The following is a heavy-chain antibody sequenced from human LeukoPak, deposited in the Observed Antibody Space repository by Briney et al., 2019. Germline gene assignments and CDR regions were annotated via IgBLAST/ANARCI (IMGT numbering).Heavy chain of an antibody. Sequence: GGSLRLSCAASGFTFSSYWRSWVRQAPGKVLGWVANIQQDGSEKYYVESVKVRFNIHKDNAKNSLYLQMNGLRAEDTAVYYCARSGGTNGFSIDAFDIWGQGTMVTVSS. CDR3: ARSGGTNGFSIDAFDI. J-gene: IGHJ3*02. CDR2: IQQDGSEK. V-gene: IGHV3-7*01. CDR1: GFTFSSYW. D-gene: IGHD1-1*01.